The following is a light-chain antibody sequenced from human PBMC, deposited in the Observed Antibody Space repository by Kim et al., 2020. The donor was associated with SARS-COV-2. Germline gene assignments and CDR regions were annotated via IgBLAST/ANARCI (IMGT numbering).Light chain of an antibody. CDR1: QRISNF. CDR3: QQYYYRPLT. V-gene: IGKV1-39*01. CDR2: AAS. Sequence: DTQMTQSPSSLSASVGDRVTITCRTSQRISNFLSWYQQKSGRAPKLLIYAASSLQSGVPSRFSGSGSGTDFTLTISSLQPEDFATYYCQQYYYRPLTFGGGTKLEI. J-gene: IGKJ4*01.